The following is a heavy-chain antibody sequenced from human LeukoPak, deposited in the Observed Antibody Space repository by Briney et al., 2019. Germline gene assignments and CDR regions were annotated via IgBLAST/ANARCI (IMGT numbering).Heavy chain of an antibody. D-gene: IGHD3-22*01. CDR1: GYTFIGNY. CDR3: ARGSYDSSDFEYFHH. V-gene: IGHV1-2*02. Sequence: ASVKVSCKASGYTFIGNYMHWVRQAPGQGLEWMGWINPNSGGTNYAQKFQGRVTMTRDTSISTAYMELNRLRSDDTAVYYCARGSYDSSDFEYFHHWGQGTLVTVSS. J-gene: IGHJ1*01. CDR2: INPNSGGT.